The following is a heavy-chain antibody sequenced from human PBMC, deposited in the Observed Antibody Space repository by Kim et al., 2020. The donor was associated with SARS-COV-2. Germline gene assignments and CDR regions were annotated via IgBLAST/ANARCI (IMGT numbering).Heavy chain of an antibody. CDR1: EFVFSDYW. J-gene: IGHJ4*02. CDR2: IKQDGSET. D-gene: IGHD2-15*01. CDR3: VRGGWYFEY. V-gene: IGHV3-7*01. Sequence: GGSLRLSCEASEFVFSDYWMSWVRQAPGKRLEWVANIKQDGSETNYLDSVKGRFTISRDNAKNSLYLQMNSSRAEDTAKYKGVRGGWYFEYWGQGTLVT.